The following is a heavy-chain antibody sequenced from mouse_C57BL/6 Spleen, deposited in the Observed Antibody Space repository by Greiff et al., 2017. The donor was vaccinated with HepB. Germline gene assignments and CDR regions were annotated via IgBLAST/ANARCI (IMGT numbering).Heavy chain of an antibody. J-gene: IGHJ4*01. D-gene: IGHD1-1*01. V-gene: IGHV1-64*01. CDR1: GYTFTSYW. CDR2: IHPNSGST. Sequence: QVQLQQPGAELVKPGASVKLSCKASGYTFTSYWMHWVKQRPGQGLEWIGMIHPNSGSTNYNEKFKSKATLTVDKSSSTAYMQLSSLTSEDSAVYYCARCYYYGSSLYAMDYWGQGTSVTVSS. CDR3: ARCYYYGSSLYAMDY.